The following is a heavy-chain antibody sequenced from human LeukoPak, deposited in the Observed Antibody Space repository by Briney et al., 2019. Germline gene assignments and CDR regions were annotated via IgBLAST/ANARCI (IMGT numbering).Heavy chain of an antibody. V-gene: IGHV3-11*06. D-gene: IGHD3-9*01. J-gene: IGHJ4*02. CDR3: EQKTAYDILTGYYL. CDR2: ISSSGSYT. Sequence: GGSLRLSCAASGFTFSDYYMSWIRQAPGKGLEWVSYISSSGSYTNYADSVKGRFTISRDNAKNSLYLQMNSLRAEDTAVFFFEQKTAYDILTGYYLWGQGTLVTVSS. CDR1: GFTFSDYY.